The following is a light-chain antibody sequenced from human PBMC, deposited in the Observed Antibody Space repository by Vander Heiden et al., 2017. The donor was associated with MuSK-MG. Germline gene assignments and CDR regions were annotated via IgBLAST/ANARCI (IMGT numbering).Light chain of an antibody. CDR2: GAS. CDR1: QSVSSN. V-gene: IGKV3-15*01. Sequence: EIVMTHSPATLSVSPGERATLSCRASQSVSSNLAWYQQKPGQAPRLLIYGASTRATGIPARFSGSGYGTEFTLTISSLQSEDFAVYYCQQYNNWPLYTFGQGTKLEIK. CDR3: QQYNNWPLYT. J-gene: IGKJ2*01.